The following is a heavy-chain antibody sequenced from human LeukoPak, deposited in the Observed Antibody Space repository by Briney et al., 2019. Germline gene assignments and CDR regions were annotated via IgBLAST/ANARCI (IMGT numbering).Heavy chain of an antibody. CDR3: AKVYSSSWYYFDY. J-gene: IGHJ4*02. CDR1: GFTFSSYA. V-gene: IGHV3-23*01. CDR2: ISGSGGST. Sequence: GGSLRLSCAASGFTFSSYAMSWVRQAPGKGLEWVSAISGSGGSTYYADSVKGRFTISRDNSKNTLYLQMNNLRAEDTAVYYCAKVYSSSWYYFDYWGQGALVTVSS. D-gene: IGHD6-13*01.